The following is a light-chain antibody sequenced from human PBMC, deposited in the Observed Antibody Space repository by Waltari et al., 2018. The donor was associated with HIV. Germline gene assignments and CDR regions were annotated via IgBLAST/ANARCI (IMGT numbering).Light chain of an antibody. J-gene: IGLJ2*01. CDR1: RNDVGHYAY. V-gene: IGLV2-8*01. CDR2: EVN. Sequence: QSALTQPPSASGPPGQSVTISCTATRNDVGHYAYVSWYQQHPGHAPKLLIYEVNQRPSGVPDRFSGSKSDNTASLTVSGLQAEDEADYYCSSYAGRNNRLVFGGGTKLTVL. CDR3: SSYAGRNNRLV.